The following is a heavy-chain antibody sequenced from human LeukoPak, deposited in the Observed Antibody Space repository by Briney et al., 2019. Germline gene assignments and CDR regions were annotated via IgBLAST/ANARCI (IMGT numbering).Heavy chain of an antibody. Sequence: PGGSLRLSCAASGFTFSSYAMHWVRQAPGKGLEWVAVISYDGSNKYYADSVKGRFTISRDNSKNTLYLQMNSLRAEDTAVYYCARAVVDFDYWGQGTLVTVSS. V-gene: IGHV3-30-3*01. CDR2: ISYDGSNK. D-gene: IGHD2-21*01. CDR1: GFTFSSYA. CDR3: ARAVVDFDY. J-gene: IGHJ4*02.